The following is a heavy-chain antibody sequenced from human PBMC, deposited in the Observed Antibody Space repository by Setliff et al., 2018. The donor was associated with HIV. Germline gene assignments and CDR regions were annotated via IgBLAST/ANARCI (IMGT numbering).Heavy chain of an antibody. V-gene: IGHV1-69*04. D-gene: IGHD4-17*01. J-gene: IGHJ6*01. CDR3: ARETDFFDVTTFYSYALGV. Sequence: ASVKVSCKASGGTLRSYGMTWVRQAPGQGLEWMGTVIPVRDMANYAEKFQGRVTITADRSTSTSYMELRGLRSEDTAVYFCARETDFFDVTTFYSYALGVWGQGTTVTVS. CDR2: VIPVRDMA. CDR1: GGTLRSYG.